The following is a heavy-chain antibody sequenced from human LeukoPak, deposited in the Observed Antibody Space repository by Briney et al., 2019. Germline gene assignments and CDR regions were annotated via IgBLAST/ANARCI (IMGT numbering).Heavy chain of an antibody. CDR3: TREYCSSTSCYNY. CDR2: IRSKANSYAT. D-gene: IGHD2-2*02. V-gene: IGHV3-73*01. J-gene: IGHJ4*02. CDR1: GFTFSGSA. Sequence: GGSPRLSCAASGFTFSGSAMHWVRQASGKGLEWVGRIRSKANSYATAYAASVKGRFTISRDDSKNTAYLQMNSLKTEDTAVYYCTREYCSSTSCYNYWGQGTLVTVSS.